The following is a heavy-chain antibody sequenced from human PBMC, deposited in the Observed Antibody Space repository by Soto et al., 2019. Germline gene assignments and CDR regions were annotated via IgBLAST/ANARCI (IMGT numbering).Heavy chain of an antibody. CDR2: INPNSGTT. J-gene: IGHJ6*02. CDR1: GYTFTDYY. CDR3: ARVPRGVYYGMDV. Sequence: QVQLVQSGAEVKKPGASVKVSCKASGYTFTDYYMHWVRQALGQRLEWMGWINPNSGTTNYAQKFQGWVTMTRDTSITTVYMEVSRLRSDDTAVYYCARVPRGVYYGMDVWGQGTTVTVSS. D-gene: IGHD3-10*01. V-gene: IGHV1-2*04.